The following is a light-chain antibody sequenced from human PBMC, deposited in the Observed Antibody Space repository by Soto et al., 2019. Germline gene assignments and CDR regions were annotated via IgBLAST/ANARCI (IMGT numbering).Light chain of an antibody. CDR1: QTLLLSNGYNN. CDR3: MQALQTPRT. CDR2: LGS. Sequence: DLVMTQSQSSLPFPPEMRASTSCSSGQTLLLSNGYNNLDWYLQKQGQSPQLLIYLGSNRASGVPDRFSGSGSGTDFTLKISRVEAEDVGVYYCMQALQTPRTFGQGTKLEIK. J-gene: IGKJ2*01. V-gene: IGKV2-28*01.